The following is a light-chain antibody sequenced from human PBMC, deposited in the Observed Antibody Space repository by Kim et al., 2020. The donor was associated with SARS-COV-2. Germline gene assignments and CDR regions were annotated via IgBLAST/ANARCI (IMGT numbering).Light chain of an antibody. CDR2: GAS. CDR3: QQYNNWPSYT. V-gene: IGKV3-15*01. Sequence: EIVMTQSPATLSVSPGERATLSCRASQSVSSNLAWYQQKPAQAPMLLISGASTRATGIPARFSGSGSGTELTLTISSLQSEDFAVYYCQQYNNWPSYTFGQGTKLEI. J-gene: IGKJ2*01. CDR1: QSVSSN.